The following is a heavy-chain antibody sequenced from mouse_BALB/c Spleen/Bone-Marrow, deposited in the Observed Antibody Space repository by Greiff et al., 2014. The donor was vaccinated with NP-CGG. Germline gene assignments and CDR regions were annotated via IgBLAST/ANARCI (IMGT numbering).Heavy chain of an antibody. J-gene: IGHJ3*01. Sequence: QVQLQQSGAELAKPGASVKMSCKASGYTFTSYWMHWVKQRPGQGLEWIGYINPSTGYTDYNQKFKDKATLTADKSSSTAYMQLSGLTSEDSAVYYCARRLNWDWFAYWGQGTLVTVSA. CDR2: INPSTGYT. V-gene: IGHV1-7*01. CDR3: ARRLNWDWFAY. CDR1: GYTFTSYW. D-gene: IGHD4-1*01.